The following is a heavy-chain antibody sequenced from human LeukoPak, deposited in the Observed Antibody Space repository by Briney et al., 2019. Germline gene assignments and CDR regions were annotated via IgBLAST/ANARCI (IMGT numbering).Heavy chain of an antibody. V-gene: IGHV4-4*07. Sequence: PSETLSLTCTVSGGSISSYYWSWIRQPAGKGLEWIGRIYTSGSTNYNPSLKSRITMSVDTSKNQFSLKLSSVTAADTAVYYCARGDYGDKTYAFDIWGQGTMVTVSS. CDR3: ARGDYGDKTYAFDI. CDR2: IYTSGST. J-gene: IGHJ3*02. CDR1: GGSISSYY. D-gene: IGHD4-17*01.